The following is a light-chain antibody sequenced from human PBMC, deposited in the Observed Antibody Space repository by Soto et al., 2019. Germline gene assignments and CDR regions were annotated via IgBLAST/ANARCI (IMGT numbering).Light chain of an antibody. J-gene: IGKJ1*01. Sequence: DLPMTQSPSSLSASVGDRVTITCRASQSISSYLNWYQQKPGKAPKLLIYAASSLQSGVPSRFSGSGSGTDFTLTISSLQPEDFATYYCQQSYSTPPTFGQGTKWKSN. V-gene: IGKV1-39*01. CDR3: QQSYSTPPT. CDR1: QSISSY. CDR2: AAS.